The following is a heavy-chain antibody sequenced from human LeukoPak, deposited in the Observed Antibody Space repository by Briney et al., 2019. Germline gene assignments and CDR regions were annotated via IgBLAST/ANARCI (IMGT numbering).Heavy chain of an antibody. CDR1: GYTSTNFD. V-gene: IGHV1-8*01. CDR2: MNLNSGKT. J-gene: IGHJ6*02. CDR3: GRGYAMDV. Sequence: GASVKVSCKASGYTSTNFDINWVRQATGQGLEWMGWMNLNSGKTGYRQEFQEGVTMTTQNCISTASMELSSLRSEGTAVYYCGRGYAMDVWGQGTTVTVSS.